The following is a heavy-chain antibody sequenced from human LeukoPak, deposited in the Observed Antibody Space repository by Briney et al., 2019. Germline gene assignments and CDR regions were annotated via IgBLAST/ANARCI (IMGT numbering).Heavy chain of an antibody. CDR2: INPNSGGT. D-gene: IGHD6-19*01. J-gene: IGHJ4*02. CDR3: ARMFAGGWLFDY. V-gene: IGHV1-2*04. Sequence: GSVKVSCKASGYTFTGYYMHWVRQAPGQGLEWMGWINPNSGGTNYSQKFQGWVTMTRDTSISTAYMELSRLRSDDTAVYYCARMFAGGWLFDYWGQGTLVTVSS. CDR1: GYTFTGYY.